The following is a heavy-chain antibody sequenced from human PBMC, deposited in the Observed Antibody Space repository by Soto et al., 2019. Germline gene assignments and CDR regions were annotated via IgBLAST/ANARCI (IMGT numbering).Heavy chain of an antibody. CDR2: IYPGDSDT. Sequence: ESLQISCKGSGYSFTSYWIGWVRQMPGKGLEWMGIIYPGDSDTRYSPSFQGQVTISADKSISTAYLQWSSLKASDTAMYYCARHYCSSTSCYPVYYYYYGMDVWGQGTTVTVSS. CDR1: GYSFTSYW. CDR3: ARHYCSSTSCYPVYYYYYGMDV. D-gene: IGHD2-2*01. V-gene: IGHV5-51*01. J-gene: IGHJ6*02.